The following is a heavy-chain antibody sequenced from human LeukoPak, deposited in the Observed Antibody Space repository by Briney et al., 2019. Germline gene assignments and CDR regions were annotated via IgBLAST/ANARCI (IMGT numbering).Heavy chain of an antibody. CDR1: GGSFSGYY. V-gene: IGHV4-34*01. CDR3: ARGSGSPYFFDY. D-gene: IGHD1-26*01. Sequence: PSETLSLTCAVYGGSFSGYYWDWVRQPPGKGLEWIGSIYYSGSTYYNPSLKSRVTISVDTPKNQFSLKLSSVTAADTAMYFCARGSGSPYFFDYWGQGTLVTVSS. CDR2: IYYSGST. J-gene: IGHJ4*02.